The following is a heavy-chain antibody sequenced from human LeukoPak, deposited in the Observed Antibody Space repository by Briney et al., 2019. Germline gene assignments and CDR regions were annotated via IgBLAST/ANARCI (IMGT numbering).Heavy chain of an antibody. CDR3: ARGLEVRARVGYHYYMDV. CDR1: GDSISSSSFF. V-gene: IGHV4-39*07. J-gene: IGHJ6*03. D-gene: IGHD1-26*01. Sequence: ASETLSLTCTVSGDSISSSSFFWGWIRQPPGNGLEWIGAVYSENTYYNPSLKSRVSISVDTSKNQFSLTMSSVTAADTAVYFCARGLEVRARVGYHYYMDVWGKGTTVTVSS. CDR2: VYSENT.